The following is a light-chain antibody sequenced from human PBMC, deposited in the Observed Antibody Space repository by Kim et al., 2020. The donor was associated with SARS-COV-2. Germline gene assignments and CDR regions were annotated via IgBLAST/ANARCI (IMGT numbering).Light chain of an antibody. V-gene: IGKV3-15*01. CDR1: QSISSN. J-gene: IGKJ2*01. Sequence: EIVMTQSPGTLSVSPGERATLSCRASQSISSNLAWYQQKPGQAPRLLIYGASTRATGIPARFSGSGSGTEFTLTISGLESEDFAVYYCQQYNNWPPYTFGQGTKLEI. CDR3: QQYNNWPPYT. CDR2: GAS.